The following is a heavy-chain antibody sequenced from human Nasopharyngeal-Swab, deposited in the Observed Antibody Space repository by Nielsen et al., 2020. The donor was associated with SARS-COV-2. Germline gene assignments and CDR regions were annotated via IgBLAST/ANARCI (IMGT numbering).Heavy chain of an antibody. CDR3: ARGSQGTRWS. CDR1: GDTVSIHTAA. D-gene: IGHD2-15*01. Sequence: SETLSLTCAISGDTVSIHTAAWSWILQSPSRGLDWLGRTLYRSKWHYDYAESVKSRITINPDTTKNQFYLQLNSVTPEDTAVYHCARGSQGTRWSWGQGTLVTVSS. CDR2: TLYRSKWHY. V-gene: IGHV6-1*01. J-gene: IGHJ5*02.